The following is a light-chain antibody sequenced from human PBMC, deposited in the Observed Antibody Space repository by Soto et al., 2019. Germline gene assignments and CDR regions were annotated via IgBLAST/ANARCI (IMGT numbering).Light chain of an antibody. CDR2: DAS. V-gene: IGKV1-33*01. CDR3: QQYDNLPCT. J-gene: IGKJ2*02. Sequence: DIQMTQSPSSLSASVGDRVTITCQASHVITNYLNWYQQKPGKAPKLLIYDASSLQAGVPSRFSGSGSGTHFTLTISSLQPEDIATYYCQQYDNLPCTFGQGTRLEI. CDR1: HVITNY.